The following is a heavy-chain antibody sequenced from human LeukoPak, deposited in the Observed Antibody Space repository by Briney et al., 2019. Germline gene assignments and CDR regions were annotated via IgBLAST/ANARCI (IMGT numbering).Heavy chain of an antibody. CDR1: RGSIGSGDFF. D-gene: IGHD7-27*01. Sequence: SETLSPTCTVSRGSIGSGDFFWSWIRQPPGKGLEWIGHIYYSGTIYYNPSLRSRVIISVDTSKNQFSLKLTSVTAADTAVYYCARARGTGDVFDFWGQGTLVTVSS. CDR3: ARARGTGDVFDF. CDR2: IYYSGTI. J-gene: IGHJ4*02. V-gene: IGHV4-30-4*01.